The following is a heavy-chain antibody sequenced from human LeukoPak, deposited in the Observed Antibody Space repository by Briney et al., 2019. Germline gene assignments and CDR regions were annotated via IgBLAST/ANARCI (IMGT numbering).Heavy chain of an antibody. CDR3: VSRPPGGFSYGPFDY. CDR2: IYYSGST. J-gene: IGHJ4*02. D-gene: IGHD5-18*01. CDR1: GGSISGSSAY. V-gene: IGHV4-39*01. Sequence: SETLSLTCTVSGGSISGSSAYWGWIRQPQGKGLEWIESIYYSGSTYYNPSLKSRVTMSVDTSKNQFSLKLSSVTAADTAIYHCVSRPPGGFSYGPFDYWGQGTLVTVSS.